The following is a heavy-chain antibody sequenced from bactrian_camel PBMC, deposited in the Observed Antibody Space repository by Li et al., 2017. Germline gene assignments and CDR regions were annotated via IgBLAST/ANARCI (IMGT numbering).Heavy chain of an antibody. CDR2: IDSGGMT. CDR1: GFTVSRYY. D-gene: IGHD4*01. Sequence: VQLVESGGGSVQAGGSLRLSCAASGFTVSRYYMAWFRQRPGQEREGIAAIDSGGMTTYAYSVSGRFVVSKDNDNNTLYLQMNSLKPEDTAMYYCAAGNSDFTLPEPYEYAYRGQGTQVTVS. J-gene: IGHJ4*01. CDR3: AAGNSDFTLPEPYEYAY. V-gene: IGHV3S55*01.